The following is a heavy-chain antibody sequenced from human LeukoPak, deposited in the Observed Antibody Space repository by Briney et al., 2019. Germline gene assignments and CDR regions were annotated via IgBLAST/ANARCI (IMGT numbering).Heavy chain of an antibody. J-gene: IGHJ4*02. CDR2: ISSSSSYI. V-gene: IGHV3-21*01. CDR3: ARGGHSSSAPFDY. Sequence: PGGSLRLSCAASGFTVSSIDMSWVRQAPGKVLEWVSSISSSSSYIYYADSVKGRFTISRDNAKNSLYLQMNSLRAEDTAVYYCARGGHSSSAPFDYWGQGTLVTVSS. D-gene: IGHD6-6*01. CDR1: GFTVSSID.